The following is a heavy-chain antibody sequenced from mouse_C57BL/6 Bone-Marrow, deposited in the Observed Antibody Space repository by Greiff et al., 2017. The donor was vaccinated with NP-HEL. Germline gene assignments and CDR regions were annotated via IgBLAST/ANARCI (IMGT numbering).Heavy chain of an antibody. Sequence: VQLQQSGAELVRPGASVKLSCTASGFNIKDDYMHWVKQRPEQGLEWIGWIDPENGDTEYASKFKGKATITADTSSNTAYLQLSSLTSEDTAVYYCTIPAYYSKDYAMDYWGQGTSVTVSS. J-gene: IGHJ4*01. CDR2: IDPENGDT. D-gene: IGHD2-5*01. V-gene: IGHV14-4*01. CDR1: GFNIKDDY. CDR3: TIPAYYSKDYAMDY.